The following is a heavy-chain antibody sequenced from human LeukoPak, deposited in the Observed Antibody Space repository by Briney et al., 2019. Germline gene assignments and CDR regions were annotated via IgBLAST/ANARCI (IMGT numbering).Heavy chain of an antibody. J-gene: IGHJ4*02. Sequence: PSETLSLTCGLFGRSIIGYHWNWIRQSPGKGLEWIGEINHSGSANYNPSFKSRVTISLDTSKNQFSLELRSVTAADTAVYYCARDPITVVSVPYYFDDWGQGTLVTVSS. CDR3: ARDPITVVSVPYYFDD. CDR2: INHSGSA. D-gene: IGHD5/OR15-5a*01. V-gene: IGHV4-34*01. CDR1: GRSIIGYH.